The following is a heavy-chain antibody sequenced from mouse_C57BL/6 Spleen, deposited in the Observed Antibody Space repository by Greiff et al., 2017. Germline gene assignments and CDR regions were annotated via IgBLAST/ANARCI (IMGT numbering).Heavy chain of an antibody. CDR3: ARSLYYYGSSPLAY. V-gene: IGHV1-64*01. D-gene: IGHD1-1*01. J-gene: IGHJ3*01. CDR2: IHPNSGST. CDR1: GYTFTSYW. Sequence: VQLQQSGAELVKPGASVKLSCKASGYTFTSYWMHWVKQRPGQGLEWIGMIHPNSGSTNYNEKFKSKATLTVDKSSSTAYMQLSSLTSEDSAVYYCARSLYYYGSSPLAYWGQGTLVTVSA.